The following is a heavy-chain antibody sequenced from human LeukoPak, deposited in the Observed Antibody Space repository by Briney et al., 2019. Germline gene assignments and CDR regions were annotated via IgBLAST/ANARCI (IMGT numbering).Heavy chain of an antibody. V-gene: IGHV1-18*01. J-gene: IGHJ4*02. CDR1: GYTFTRYG. CDR3: ARAGDIVVVPAAISPIDY. D-gene: IGHD2-2*02. Sequence: GASVKVSCKASGYTFTRYGISWVRQAPGQGLEWMGWISAYNGNTNYAQKLQGRVTMTTDTSTSTAYMELRSLRSDDTAVYYCARAGDIVVVPAAISPIDYWGQGTLVTVSS. CDR2: ISAYNGNT.